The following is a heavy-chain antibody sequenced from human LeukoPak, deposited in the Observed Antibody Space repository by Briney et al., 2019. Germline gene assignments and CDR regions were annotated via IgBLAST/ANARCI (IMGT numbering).Heavy chain of an antibody. D-gene: IGHD5-12*01. J-gene: IGHJ4*02. CDR3: AQSPKIVTTPRFDY. CDR1: GFTFSSYA. V-gene: IGHV3-23*01. CDR2: ISGSFGST. Sequence: GGSLRLSCAASGFTFSSYAMTWVRQAPGKGLEWVSTISGSFGSTYYADSVEGRFTISRDNSKNTMSLQLNSLRAEDTAVYYCAQSPKIVTTPRFDYWGQGTLVTVSS.